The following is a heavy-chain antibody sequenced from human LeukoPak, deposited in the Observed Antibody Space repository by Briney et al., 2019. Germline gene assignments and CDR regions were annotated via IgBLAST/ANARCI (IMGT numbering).Heavy chain of an antibody. J-gene: IGHJ4*02. CDR1: GGFISSCDYY. V-gene: IGHV4-30-4*08. Sequence: SQTLSLTCTFCGGFISSCDYYGSWIRQYPVKGLEWIGHVYYNGSTKYNLSLKSRVTISVDTSKNHFSLKLSSVSAADAAVYYWARHGNYYDSSGYNYYFDYWGQGTLGTVSS. CDR3: ARHGNYYDSSGYNYYFDY. D-gene: IGHD3-22*01. CDR2: VYYNGST.